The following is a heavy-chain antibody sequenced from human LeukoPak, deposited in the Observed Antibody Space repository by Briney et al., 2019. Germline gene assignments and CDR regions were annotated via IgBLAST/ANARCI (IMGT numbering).Heavy chain of an antibody. V-gene: IGHV3-23*01. CDR2: ISGSGGST. D-gene: IGHD2-15*01. Sequence: GGSLRLSCAASGFAFSSFAMSWVRQAPGKGLEWVSGISGSGGSTYYADSVKGRFTISRDNSKNTLYVQMNSLRAEDTAVYYCAKARGFCSGGSCYNPFDPWGQGTLVTVSS. CDR3: AKARGFCSGGSCYNPFDP. CDR1: GFAFSSFA. J-gene: IGHJ5*02.